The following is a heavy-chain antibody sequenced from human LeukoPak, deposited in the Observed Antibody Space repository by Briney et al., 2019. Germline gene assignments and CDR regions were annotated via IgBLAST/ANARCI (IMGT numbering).Heavy chain of an antibody. CDR3: ARDRLGGYCSSTSCPYYFDY. D-gene: IGHD2-2*01. V-gene: IGHV4-4*07. CDR2: IYTSGST. J-gene: IGHJ4*02. CDR1: GGSISSYY. Sequence: SETLSLTCTVSGGSISSYYWSWIRQPAGKGLEWIGRIYTSGSTNYNPSLKSRVTMSVDTSKNQFSLKLSSVTAADTAVYYCARDRLGGYCSSTSCPYYFDYWGQGTLVTVSS.